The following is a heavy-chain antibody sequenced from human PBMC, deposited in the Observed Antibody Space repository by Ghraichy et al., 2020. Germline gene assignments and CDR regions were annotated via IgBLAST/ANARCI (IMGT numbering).Heavy chain of an antibody. J-gene: IGHJ4*02. CDR1: GFTFSGYW. V-gene: IGHV3-74*01. D-gene: IGHD3-10*01. CDR3: ARDYFTSGSYSSGPDY. Sequence: RGSLRLSCAASGFTFSGYWMHWVRQVPEKGLVWVSRIRPDGTGADYADSVKGRFTISRDNTKDTLYLQMNILRAEDTGLYYCARDYFTSGSYSSGPDYWGQGTLVTVSS. CDR2: IRPDGTGA.